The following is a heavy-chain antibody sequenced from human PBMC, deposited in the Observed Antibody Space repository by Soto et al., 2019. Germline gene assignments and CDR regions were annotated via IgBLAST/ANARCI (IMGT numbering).Heavy chain of an antibody. D-gene: IGHD6-25*01. Sequence: PSETLSLTCSVSGDSIRGYHYHWGWIRQAPGKGLEWVGSVYFSGGNSYYNPSLKSRVTISVDTSYNKFFLRLNSVTAADTAVYFCAYGSSSAWIDKWGQGTLVTVSS. V-gene: IGHV4-39*01. CDR1: GDSIRGYHYH. CDR2: VYFSGGNS. CDR3: AYGSSSAWIDK. J-gene: IGHJ4*02.